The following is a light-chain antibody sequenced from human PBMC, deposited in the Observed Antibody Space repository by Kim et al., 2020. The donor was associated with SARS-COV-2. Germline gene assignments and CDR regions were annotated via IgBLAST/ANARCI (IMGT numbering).Light chain of an antibody. CDR2: VNT. CDR1: SSNIGAGYD. Sequence: QRVTISGTGSSSNIGAGYDVHWDQQLPGTAPKLLIYVNTKRPSGVPYRISGSKSGTSASLAITGLQAEDEADYYCQSYDSSLTSVVFGGGTQLTVL. V-gene: IGLV1-40*01. CDR3: QSYDSSLTSVV. J-gene: IGLJ2*01.